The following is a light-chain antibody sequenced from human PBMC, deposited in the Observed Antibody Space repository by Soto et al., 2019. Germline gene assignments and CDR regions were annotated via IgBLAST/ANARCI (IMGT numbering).Light chain of an antibody. V-gene: IGKV3-11*01. CDR2: DAS. Sequence: EIVLTQSPATLSLSPGERATLSCRASQSVSDYLAWYQQRPGRAPRLLIYDASTRATGIPARFSGSGSGTDFTLTISSLEPEDFAVYYCQQRSNWPPSITFGQGTRLEIK. CDR1: QSVSDY. CDR3: QQRSNWPPSIT. J-gene: IGKJ5*01.